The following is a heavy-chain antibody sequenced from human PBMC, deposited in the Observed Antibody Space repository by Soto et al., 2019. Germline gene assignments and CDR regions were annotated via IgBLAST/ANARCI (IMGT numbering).Heavy chain of an antibody. CDR1: GGSVSSGSYY. CDR2: IYYSGST. D-gene: IGHD6-19*01. J-gene: IGHJ4*02. CDR3: ARTQWLEPWGQYYFDD. V-gene: IGHV4-61*01. Sequence: QVQLQESGPGLVKPSETLSLTCTVSGGSVSSGSYYWSGIRQPPGKGLEWIGYIYYSGSTNYNPSLKSRVTISVDTSKNQFALKLSTVTAADTAVYYCARTQWLEPWGQYYFDDWGQGTLVTVSS.